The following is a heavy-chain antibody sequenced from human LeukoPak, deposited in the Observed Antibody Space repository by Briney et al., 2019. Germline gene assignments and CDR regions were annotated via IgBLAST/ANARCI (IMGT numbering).Heavy chain of an antibody. CDR3: ATYYESSGYRLDY. D-gene: IGHD3-22*01. V-gene: IGHV4-4*02. CDR2: IFHSGST. J-gene: IGHJ4*02. CDR1: GVSISSSNW. Sequence: SETLSLTCAVSGVSISSSNWWTWVRQPPGKGLEWIGEIFHSGSTNYNPSLKSRVTMSLNKSKNQFSLQLNSVTATDTAVYYCATYYESSGYRLDYWGQGTLVTVSS.